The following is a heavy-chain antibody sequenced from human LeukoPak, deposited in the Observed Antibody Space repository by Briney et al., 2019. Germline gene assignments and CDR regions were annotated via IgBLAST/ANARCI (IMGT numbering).Heavy chain of an antibody. CDR1: GYTFTGYY. V-gene: IGHV1-2*02. J-gene: IGHJ6*03. D-gene: IGHD3-9*01. Sequence: ASVKVSCKASGYTFTGYYMHWVRQAPGQGLEWMGWINPNSGGTNYAQKFQGRVTMTRDTSTSTAYMELRSLRSDDTAVYYCAREARYYDILTGYYSNYYYYMDVWGKGTTVTVSS. CDR3: AREARYYDILTGYYSNYYYYMDV. CDR2: INPNSGGT.